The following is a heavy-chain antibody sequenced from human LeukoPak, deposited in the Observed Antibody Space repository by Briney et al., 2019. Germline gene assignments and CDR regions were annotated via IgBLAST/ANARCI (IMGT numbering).Heavy chain of an antibody. CDR2: ISGSGGST. V-gene: IGHV3-23*01. J-gene: IGHJ4*02. CDR1: GFTFSTYD. D-gene: IGHD5-18*01. CDR3: AKFRGYSYGPIGY. Sequence: PGGSLRLSCAASGFTFSTYDMSWVRQAPGKGLEWVSAISGSGGSTFYADSVKGRFTISRDNSKNTLYLQMNGLRAEDTAVYYCAKFRGYSYGPIGYWGQGTLVTVSS.